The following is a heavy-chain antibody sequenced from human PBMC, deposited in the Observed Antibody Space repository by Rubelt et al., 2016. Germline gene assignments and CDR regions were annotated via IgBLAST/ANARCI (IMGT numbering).Heavy chain of an antibody. V-gene: IGHV4-59*01. J-gene: IGHJ4*02. CDR1: GGSISSYY. Sequence: QVQLQESGPGLVKPSETLSLTCTVSGGSISSYYWSWIRQPPGKGLEWIGSIYYSGSTYYNPSLKSRVTISVDTSKNQFSLKLSSVTAADTAVYYCAKQWLVLEFFDYWGQGTLVTVSS. CDR2: IYYSGST. D-gene: IGHD6-19*01. CDR3: AKQWLVLEFFDY.